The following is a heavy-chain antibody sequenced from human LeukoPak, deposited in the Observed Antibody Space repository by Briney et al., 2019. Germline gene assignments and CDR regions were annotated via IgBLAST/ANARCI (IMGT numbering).Heavy chain of an antibody. CDR2: ISYDGSNK. CDR1: GFTFSSYA. V-gene: IGHV3-30-3*02. D-gene: IGHD2-15*01. Sequence: GSLRLSCAASGFTFSSYAMHWVRQAPGKGLEWVAVISYDGSNKYYADSVKGRFTISRDNSKNTLYLQMNSLRAEDTAVYYCAKDLDGTVVAFDYWGQGTLVTVSS. CDR3: AKDLDGTVVAFDY. J-gene: IGHJ4*02.